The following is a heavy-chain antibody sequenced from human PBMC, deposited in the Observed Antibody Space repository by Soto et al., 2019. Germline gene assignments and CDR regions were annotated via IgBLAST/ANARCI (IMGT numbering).Heavy chain of an antibody. V-gene: IGHV3-33*01. CDR1: GLPFSSFG. CDR2: IWNDGSNE. D-gene: IGHD2-15*01. J-gene: IGHJ4*02. CDR3: ARDQTDSGGYSDS. Sequence: GGSLRLSCEASGLPFSSFGIHWVRQAPGKGLEWLAIIWNDGSNEYYADSVKGRFTISRDNSKNTVYLQVSNLRAEDTAVYFCARDQTDSGGYSDSWGQGNLVTVSS.